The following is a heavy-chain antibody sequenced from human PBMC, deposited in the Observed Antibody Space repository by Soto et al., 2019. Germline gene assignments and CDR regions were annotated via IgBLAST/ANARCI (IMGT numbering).Heavy chain of an antibody. CDR2: ISYDGSER. V-gene: IGHV3-30*18. J-gene: IGHJ6*02. D-gene: IGHD3-10*01. CDR3: AKDAVSGSRRVPFNYYGMDV. CDR1: GFSFSIYG. Sequence: QVQLVESGGGVVQPGRSLRLSCAASGFSFSIYGMHWVRQAPGKGLQWVAAISYDGSERYYADSVKGRFTISRDNSSNTLYLQMNSLRAEDTAVYYCAKDAVSGSRRVPFNYYGMDVWGQGTTVTVSS.